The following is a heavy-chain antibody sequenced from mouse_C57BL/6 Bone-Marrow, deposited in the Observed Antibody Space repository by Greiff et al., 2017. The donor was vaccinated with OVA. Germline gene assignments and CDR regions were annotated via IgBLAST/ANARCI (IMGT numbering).Heavy chain of an antibody. D-gene: IGHD2-3*01. Sequence: EVKLVESGGDLVKPGGSLKLSCAASGFTFSSYGMSWVRQTPDKRLEWVATISSGGSYTYYPDSVKGRFTISRDNAKNTLYLQMSSLKSEDTAIYYCAGGGAWLLLYYYAMDYWGQGTSVTVSS. CDR2: ISSGGSYT. CDR1: GFTFSSYG. V-gene: IGHV5-6*01. CDR3: AGGGAWLLLYYYAMDY. J-gene: IGHJ4*01.